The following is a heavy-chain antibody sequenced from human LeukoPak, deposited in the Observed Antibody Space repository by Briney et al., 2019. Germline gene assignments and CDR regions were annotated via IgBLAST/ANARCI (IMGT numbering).Heavy chain of an antibody. V-gene: IGHV3-30*04. CDR3: ARGSRSEGRDY. J-gene: IGHJ4*02. Sequence: GGSLRLSCEPSGFSFSSYPMHWVRQAPGKGLEWVALLSYDGSYQYYADSVKGRFTISRDISKNTLYLQMNSLRPEDTAVYYCARGSRSEGRDYWGQGTLVTVSS. CDR2: LSYDGSYQ. CDR1: GFSFSSYP. D-gene: IGHD3-10*01.